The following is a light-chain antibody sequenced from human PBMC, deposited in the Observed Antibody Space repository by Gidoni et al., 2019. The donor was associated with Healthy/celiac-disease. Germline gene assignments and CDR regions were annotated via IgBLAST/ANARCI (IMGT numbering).Light chain of an antibody. Sequence: DIQMTQSPSSLSASVGDRVTITCQASQYISNYLNWYQQKPGKAPKLRIYDASNLETGVPSRFSGSGSWTDFTFTISSLQPEDIATYYCQQYDNLPYTFAQGTKLEIK. CDR2: DAS. CDR1: QYISNY. CDR3: QQYDNLPYT. V-gene: IGKV1-33*01. J-gene: IGKJ2*01.